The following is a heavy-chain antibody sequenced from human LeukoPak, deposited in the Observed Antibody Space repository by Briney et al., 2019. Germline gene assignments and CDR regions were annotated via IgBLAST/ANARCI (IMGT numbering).Heavy chain of an antibody. D-gene: IGHD6-19*01. CDR3: AKRYSSCWNFDY. CDR2: ISGSGGST. CDR1: GFTFSSYA. V-gene: IGHV3-23*01. Sequence: TGGSLRLSCAASGFTFSSYAMSWVRQAPGKGLEWVSAISGSGGSTYYADSVKGRFTISRDNSKNTLYLQMNSLRAEDTAVYYCAKRYSSCWNFDYWGQGTLVTVYS. J-gene: IGHJ4*02.